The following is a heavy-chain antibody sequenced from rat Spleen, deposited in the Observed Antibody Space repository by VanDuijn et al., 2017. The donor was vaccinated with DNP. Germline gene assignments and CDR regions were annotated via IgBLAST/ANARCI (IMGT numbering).Heavy chain of an antibody. CDR1: GFNLNDYW. Sequence: EVKLVESGGGLVQPGRSLKLSCAASGFNLNDYWMGWVRQAPGKGLEWIGEINKDGSTINYTPSLKDKFTISRDNAQNTLYLQVNKVGSEDTAIYYCVRAPDLPGHGVMDVWGQGTSVTVSA. CDR2: INKDGSTI. V-gene: IGHV4-2*01. J-gene: IGHJ4*01. D-gene: IGHD1-4*01. CDR3: VRAPDLPGHGVMDV.